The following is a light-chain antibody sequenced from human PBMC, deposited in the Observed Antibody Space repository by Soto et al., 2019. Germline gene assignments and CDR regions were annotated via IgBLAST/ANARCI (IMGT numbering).Light chain of an antibody. CDR2: AAS. Sequence: VHLTKSPSSLSASVGDRVTITCRASQRISTYLNWFQQRPGKPPRLLIYAASTLQTGVSSNFSGSASGTDFTLTITRLHPEDFATYFCHQNYSSPPTFGQGTKVDIK. J-gene: IGKJ1*01. V-gene: IGKV1-39*01. CDR1: QRISTY. CDR3: HQNYSSPPT.